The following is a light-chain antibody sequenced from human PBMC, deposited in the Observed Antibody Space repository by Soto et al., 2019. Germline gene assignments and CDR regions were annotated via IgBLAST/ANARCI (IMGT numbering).Light chain of an antibody. CDR3: QQSYNWPRT. CDR1: QSVDTR. V-gene: IGKV3-15*01. J-gene: IGKJ1*01. CDR2: RAS. Sequence: EIVMTQSPATLSVSPGERVTLSCRASQSVDTRLAWYQQRPGQAPRLLIYRASARATGIPARFSGSGSGTEFTLTISSLQSEDFAIYYCQQSYNWPRTFGQGTKVEIK.